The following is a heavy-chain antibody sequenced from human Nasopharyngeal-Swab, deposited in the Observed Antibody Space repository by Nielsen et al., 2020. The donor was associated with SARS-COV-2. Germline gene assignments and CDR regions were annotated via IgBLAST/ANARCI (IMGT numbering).Heavy chain of an antibody. D-gene: IGHD2-2*01. Sequence: WVRQAPGQGLEWMGWINTNTGNPTYAQGFTGRFVFSLDTSVSTAYLQISSLKVEDTAVYYCARDRESLNIVVVPAARTYYFDYWGQGTLVTVSS. V-gene: IGHV7-4-1*02. J-gene: IGHJ4*02. CDR3: ARDRESLNIVVVPAARTYYFDY. CDR2: INTNTGNP.